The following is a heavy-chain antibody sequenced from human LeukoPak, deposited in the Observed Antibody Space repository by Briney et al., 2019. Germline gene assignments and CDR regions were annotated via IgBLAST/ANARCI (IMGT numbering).Heavy chain of an antibody. Sequence: GGSLRLSCGASGFTFRSYAMSWVRQAPGKGLEWVSVISGSGSSTYYADSVKGRFTISRDNSKNTLYMQMNSLRAEDTAVYYCTKSFGPVIAAAGAGTDWGQETLVTVSS. J-gene: IGHJ4*02. CDR2: ISGSGSST. CDR3: TKSFGPVIAAAGAGTD. D-gene: IGHD6-13*01. CDR1: GFTFRSYA. V-gene: IGHV3-23*01.